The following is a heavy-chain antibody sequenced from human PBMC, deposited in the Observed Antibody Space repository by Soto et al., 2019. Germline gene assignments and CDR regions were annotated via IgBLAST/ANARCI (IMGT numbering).Heavy chain of an antibody. J-gene: IGHJ4*02. CDR1: GFTFNNYA. CDR3: AKGRGGSGSLTPRVDC. Sequence: EVQLLESGGGLVQPGGSLRLSCAASGFTFNNYAMTWVRQAQGTGLEWVSAISGGGDTTSYADSVKGRFTVSRDGSKNTLYLQMSSLRAEDTALYYCAKGRGGSGSLTPRVDCWGQGTLVTVSS. CDR2: ISGGGDTT. V-gene: IGHV3-23*01. D-gene: IGHD3-10*01.